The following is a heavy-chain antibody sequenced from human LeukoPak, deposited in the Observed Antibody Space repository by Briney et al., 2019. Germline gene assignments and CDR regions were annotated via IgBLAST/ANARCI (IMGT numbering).Heavy chain of an antibody. CDR2: INHSGST. V-gene: IGHV4-34*01. CDR3: ARETKYYGSGSYFDY. J-gene: IGHJ4*02. Sequence: PSETLSLTCAVYGGSFSGYYWSWIRQPPGKGLEWIGEINHSGSTNYNPSLKSRVTISVDTSKNQFSLKLSSVTAADTAVYYCARETKYYGSGSYFDYWGQGTLATVSS. CDR1: GGSFSGYY. D-gene: IGHD3-10*01.